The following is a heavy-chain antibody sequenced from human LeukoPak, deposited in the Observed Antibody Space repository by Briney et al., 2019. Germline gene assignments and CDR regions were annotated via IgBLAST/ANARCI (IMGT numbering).Heavy chain of an antibody. CDR3: ARTAAGLAIGDYYYGMDV. V-gene: IGHV4-34*01. J-gene: IGHJ6*04. CDR1: GGSFSGYY. Sequence: SETLSLTCAVYGGSFSGYYWSWIRQPPGKGLEWIGEINHSGSTNYNPSLKSRVTISVDTSKNQFSLKLSSVPAADTAVYYCARTAAGLAIGDYYYGMDVWGKGTTVTASS. CDR2: INHSGST. D-gene: IGHD6-13*01.